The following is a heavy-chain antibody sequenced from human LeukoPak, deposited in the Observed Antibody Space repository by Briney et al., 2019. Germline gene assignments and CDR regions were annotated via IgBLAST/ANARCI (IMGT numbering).Heavy chain of an antibody. CDR2: IYYSGST. V-gene: IGHV4-59*08. CDR3: ASRDYGGNCRAFDI. J-gene: IGHJ3*02. CDR1: GGSISSYY. Sequence: SETLSLTCTVSGGSISSYYWSWIRQPPGKGLEWIGYIYYSGSTNYNPSLKSRVTISVDTSKNQFSLKLSSVTAADTAVYYCASRDYGGNCRAFDIWGQGTMVTVSS. D-gene: IGHD4-23*01.